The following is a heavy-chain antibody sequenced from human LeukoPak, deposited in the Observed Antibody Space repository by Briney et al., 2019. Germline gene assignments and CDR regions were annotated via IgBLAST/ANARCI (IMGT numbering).Heavy chain of an antibody. CDR3: AKDGVYCSSTSCYPLYYFDY. Sequence: PGGTLTLSCAASGFTFSSYGMSWVRQAPGKGLEWVSAISGSGGSTYYASSVKGRITISRDNSKNTLYLQMNSLRAEDTAVYYCAKDGVYCSSTSCYPLYYFDYWGQGTLVTVSS. CDR2: ISGSGGST. CDR1: GFTFSSYG. V-gene: IGHV3-23*01. J-gene: IGHJ4*02. D-gene: IGHD2-2*01.